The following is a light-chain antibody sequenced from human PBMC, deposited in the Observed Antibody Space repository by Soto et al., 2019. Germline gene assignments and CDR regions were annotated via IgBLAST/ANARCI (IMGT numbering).Light chain of an antibody. J-gene: IGKJ1*01. CDR1: QSISGW. CDR2: DAS. Sequence: DIQMTQSPSTLSASVGDRVTITCRASQSISGWLAWYQQKPGKAPKLLIYDASILESGVTSRFSGSGSGTEFTLTMNSLQPDDFATYYCQQYSSYSWTFGQGTKVEFK. CDR3: QQYSSYSWT. V-gene: IGKV1-5*01.